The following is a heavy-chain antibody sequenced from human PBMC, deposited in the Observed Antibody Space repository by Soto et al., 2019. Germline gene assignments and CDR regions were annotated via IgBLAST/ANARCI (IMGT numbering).Heavy chain of an antibody. CDR3: AGTFEYSSGGRCDY. CDR1: GYTLTELS. D-gene: IGHD6-25*01. Sequence: ASVKVSCKVSGYTLTELSMHWVRQAPGKGLEWMGGFDPEDGETIYAQKFQGRVTITADESTSTAYMELSSLRSEDTAVYHCAGTFEYSSGGRCDYWGQGTLVTVSS. V-gene: IGHV1-24*01. J-gene: IGHJ4*02. CDR2: FDPEDGET.